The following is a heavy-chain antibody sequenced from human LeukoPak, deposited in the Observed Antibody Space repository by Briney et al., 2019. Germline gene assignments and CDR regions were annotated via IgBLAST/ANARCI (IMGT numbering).Heavy chain of an antibody. CDR1: GFMFRSYG. V-gene: IGHV3-33*08. CDR2: IWYDGSNK. Sequence: PGGSLRLSCAASGFMFRSYGMHWVRQAPGKGLEWVAVIWYDGSNKYYTDSVKGRFTISRDNSNNTLYLQMNNLRVEDTAVYYCARGHVRGYSYGFGYWGQGSLVTVSS. CDR3: ARGHVRGYSYGFGY. J-gene: IGHJ4*02. D-gene: IGHD5-18*01.